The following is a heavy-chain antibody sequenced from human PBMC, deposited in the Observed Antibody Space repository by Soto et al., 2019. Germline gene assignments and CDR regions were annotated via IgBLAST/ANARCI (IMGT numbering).Heavy chain of an antibody. V-gene: IGHV1-46*03. Sequence: ASVKVSCKAAGYIFTSYSLHWVRQAPGQGLEWMGIINPSSGSTRYAQKFQGRVTMTRDTSTSTVYMELSSLRSEDTAVYYCARDQEVNYYDILTGLGSAPAYWGQGTLVTV. J-gene: IGHJ4*02. CDR2: INPSSGST. CDR1: GYIFTSYS. CDR3: ARDQEVNYYDILTGLGSAPAY. D-gene: IGHD3-9*01.